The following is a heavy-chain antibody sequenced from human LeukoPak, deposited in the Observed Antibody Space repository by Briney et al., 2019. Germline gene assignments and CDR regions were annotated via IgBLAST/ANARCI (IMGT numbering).Heavy chain of an antibody. V-gene: IGHV3-11*01. D-gene: IGHD2-8*01. CDR3: ALGTINKDYYFGMDV. CDR1: GFTFSDYY. Sequence: GGSLRLSCAASGFTFSDYYMTWLRQAPGKGLEWLSYISNSGSTVFNADSVKGRFTVSRDNAKRSLYLQIESLRDDDTAVYHCALGTINKDYYFGMDVWGQGTTVTVSS. CDR2: ISNSGSTV. J-gene: IGHJ6*02.